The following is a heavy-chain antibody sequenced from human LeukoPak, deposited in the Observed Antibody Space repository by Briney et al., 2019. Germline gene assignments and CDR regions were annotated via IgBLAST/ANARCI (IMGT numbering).Heavy chain of an antibody. CDR2: IKQDASQE. J-gene: IGHJ4*02. CDR3: ARGVVYPAWSGPHWSDY. D-gene: IGHD3-3*01. V-gene: IGHV3-7*01. CDR1: GFTFSSYW. Sequence: GGSLRLSCAASGFTFSSYWMSWVRQAPGKGPEWVAHIKQDASQEYHVDSVKGRFTISRDNAKNSLYLQMNSLRTEDTAVYYCARGVVYPAWSGPHWSDYWGQGALVTVSS.